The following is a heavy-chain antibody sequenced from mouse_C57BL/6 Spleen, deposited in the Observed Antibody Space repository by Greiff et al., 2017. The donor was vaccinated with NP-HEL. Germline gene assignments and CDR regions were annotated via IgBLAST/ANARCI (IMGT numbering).Heavy chain of an antibody. CDR3: ARGGELGLKFAY. Sequence: QVQLQQPGAELVRPGTSVKVSCKASGYAFTNYLIEWVKQRPGQGLEWIGVINPGSGGTNYNEKFKGKATLTADKSSSTAYMQLSSLTSEDSAVYFCARGGELGLKFAYWGQGTLVTVSA. J-gene: IGHJ3*01. CDR2: INPGSGGT. CDR1: GYAFTNYL. V-gene: IGHV1-54*01. D-gene: IGHD4-1*01.